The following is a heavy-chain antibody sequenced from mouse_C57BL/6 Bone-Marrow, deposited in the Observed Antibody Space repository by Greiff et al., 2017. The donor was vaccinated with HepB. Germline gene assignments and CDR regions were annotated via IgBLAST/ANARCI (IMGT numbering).Heavy chain of an antibody. V-gene: IGHV1-50*01. CDR3: ARRRGVAWYFDV. CDR1: GYTFTSYW. CDR2: IDPSDSYT. J-gene: IGHJ1*03. Sequence: QVQLQQPGAELVKPGASVKLSCKASGYTFTSYWMQWVKQRPGQGLEWIGEIDPSDSYTNYNQKFKGKATLTVDTSSSTAYMQLSSLTSEDSAVYYCARRRGVAWYFDVWGTGTTVTVSS.